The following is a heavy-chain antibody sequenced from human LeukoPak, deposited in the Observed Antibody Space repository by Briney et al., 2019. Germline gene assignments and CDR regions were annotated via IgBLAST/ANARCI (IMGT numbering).Heavy chain of an antibody. D-gene: IGHD2-2*01. J-gene: IGHJ3*02. CDR3: AKDPAPRYCSSTSCYGIFDAFDI. CDR2: IRYDGSNK. CDR1: GFTFSSHG. Sequence: PGGSLRLSCAASGFTFSSHGMHWVRQAPGKGLEWVAFIRYDGSNKYYADSVNGRFTISRDDSKNTLYLQMNSLRAEDTAVYYCAKDPAPRYCSSTSCYGIFDAFDIWGQGTMVTVSS. V-gene: IGHV3-30*02.